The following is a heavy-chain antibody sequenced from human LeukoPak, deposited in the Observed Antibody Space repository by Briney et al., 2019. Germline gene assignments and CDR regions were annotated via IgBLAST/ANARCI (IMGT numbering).Heavy chain of an antibody. V-gene: IGHV3-23*01. CDR3: ARDCCPRYDFWSGYYLNWFDP. Sequence: GGSLRLSCAASGFTFNNYAMSWVRQTPGKGLEWVSAIASGGSTFYADSVKGRFTISRDNSKNTIYLQMNSLRAEDTAVYYCARDCCPRYDFWSGYYLNWFDPWGQGTLVTVSS. D-gene: IGHD3-3*01. CDR1: GFTFNNYA. J-gene: IGHJ5*02. CDR2: IASGGST.